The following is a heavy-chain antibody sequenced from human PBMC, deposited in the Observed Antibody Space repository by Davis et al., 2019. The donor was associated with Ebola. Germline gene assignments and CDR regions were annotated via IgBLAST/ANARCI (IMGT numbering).Heavy chain of an antibody. CDR3: AGGSYRNDAFDI. Sequence: LETLSLTCTVSGGSISSSSYYWGWIRQPPGKGLEWIGSIYYSGSTYYNPSLKSRVTISVDTSKNQFSLKLSSVTAADTAVYYCAGGSYRNDAFDIWGQGTMVTVSS. V-gene: IGHV4-39*01. CDR2: IYYSGST. J-gene: IGHJ3*02. D-gene: IGHD1-26*01. CDR1: GGSISSSSYY.